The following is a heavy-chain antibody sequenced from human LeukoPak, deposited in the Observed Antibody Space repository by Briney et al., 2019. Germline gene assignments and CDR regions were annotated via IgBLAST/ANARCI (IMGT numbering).Heavy chain of an antibody. CDR3: ARESAYAFWY. Sequence: GGSLRLSCAASGFTLSDYYMNWVRQAPGKGLEWVSYISSTSSTMYYADSVKGRFTISRDNAKNSLYLQMNSLRDEDTAVYYCARESAYAFWYWGQGPWSPSPQ. CDR1: GFTLSDYY. V-gene: IGHV3-48*02. CDR2: ISSTSSTM. J-gene: IGHJ4*02. D-gene: IGHD3-3*01.